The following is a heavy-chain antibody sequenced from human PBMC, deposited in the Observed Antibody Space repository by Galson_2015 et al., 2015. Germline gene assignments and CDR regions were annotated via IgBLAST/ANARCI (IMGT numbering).Heavy chain of an antibody. CDR3: ARDAGTPVIYWYFDL. V-gene: IGHV3-33*01. CDR1: GFTFSRYG. CDR2: IWYDGSSQ. Sequence: SLRLSCAASGFTFSRYGIHWVRQAPGKGLEWAAVIWYDGSSQFYADSVKGRFIISRDNSRNTLYLQMNSLRAEDTAVYYCARDAGTPVIYWYFDLWGRGTLATVSS. D-gene: IGHD2-21*01. J-gene: IGHJ2*01.